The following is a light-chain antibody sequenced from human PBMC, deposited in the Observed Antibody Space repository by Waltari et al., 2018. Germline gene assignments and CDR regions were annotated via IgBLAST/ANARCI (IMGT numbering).Light chain of an antibody. V-gene: IGLV2-8*01. CDR1: SSDVGGYNH. CDR3: SSYAGSKFWV. CDR2: EVS. J-gene: IGLJ3*02. Sequence: QSALTQPPSASGSPGQSVTISCTGTSSDVGGYNHVSWFQQRPGKAPKVMIYEVSKKPSGVPGGFSAARAGNTASLIVSGLQAEDEADYYGSSYAGSKFWVFGGGTKLTVL.